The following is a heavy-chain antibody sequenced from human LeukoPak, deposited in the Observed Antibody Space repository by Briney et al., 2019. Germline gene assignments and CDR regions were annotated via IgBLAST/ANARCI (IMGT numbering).Heavy chain of an antibody. Sequence: ASVKVSCKASGYTFTSYGISWVRQAPGQGLEWMGWISAYNGNTNYAQKLQGRVTMTTDTSTSTAYMELRSPRSDDTAVYHCARGRGYYYVSSGYLAFDYWGQGTLVTVSS. J-gene: IGHJ4*02. V-gene: IGHV1-18*01. CDR3: ARGRGYYYVSSGYLAFDY. CDR1: GYTFTSYG. CDR2: ISAYNGNT. D-gene: IGHD3-22*01.